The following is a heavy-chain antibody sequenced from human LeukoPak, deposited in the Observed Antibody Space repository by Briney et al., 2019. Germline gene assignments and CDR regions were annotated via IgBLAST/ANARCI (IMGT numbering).Heavy chain of an antibody. CDR3: ARGRYCSSTSCYDFDY. Sequence: GASVKLSCKASGYTFTSYYMHWVRQAPGQGLEWMGIINPSGGSTSYAQKFQGRVTMTRDTSTSTVYMELSSLRSGDTAVYYCARGRYCSSTSCYDFDYWGQGTLVTVSS. J-gene: IGHJ4*02. CDR2: INPSGGST. D-gene: IGHD2-2*01. V-gene: IGHV1-46*01. CDR1: GYTFTSYY.